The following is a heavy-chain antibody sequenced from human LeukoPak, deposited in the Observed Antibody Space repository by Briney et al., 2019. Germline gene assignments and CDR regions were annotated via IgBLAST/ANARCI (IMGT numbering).Heavy chain of an antibody. CDR2: VYYSGST. Sequence: SETLSLTCVVSGGSVSDYYWGWIRQPPGRGLEWIGYVYYSGSTNYNPSFKSRITISVDTSRNQFSLQLSSVTAADTAVYYCARTHRYCSSGACYVLDNWGQGTLVAVSS. V-gene: IGHV4-59*02. CDR1: GGSVSDYY. CDR3: ARTHRYCSSGACYVLDN. D-gene: IGHD2-15*01. J-gene: IGHJ4*02.